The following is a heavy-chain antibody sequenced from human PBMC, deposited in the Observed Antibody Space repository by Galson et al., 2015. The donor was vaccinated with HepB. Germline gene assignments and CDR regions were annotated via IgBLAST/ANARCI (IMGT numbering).Heavy chain of an antibody. J-gene: IGHJ2*01. Sequence: TLSLTCTVSGGSISSGGYYWNWIRQHPGKGLEWIGYIYYSGTTYYNPSLKSRVTMSVDTSENQFSLKLSSVTAADTAVYYCARAFRSYWYFDLWGRGTLVTVSS. CDR3: ARAFRSYWYFDL. CDR2: IYYSGTT. V-gene: IGHV4-31*03. CDR1: GGSISSGGYY.